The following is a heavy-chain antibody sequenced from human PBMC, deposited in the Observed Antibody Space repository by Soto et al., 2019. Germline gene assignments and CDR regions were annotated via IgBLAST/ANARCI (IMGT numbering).Heavy chain of an antibody. Sequence: QVQLQQWGAGLLKPSETLSLTCAVYGGSFSGYYWSWIRQPPGKGLEWIGEINHSGSTNYNPSLNSRVTISVDTSKTQFSLKLSSVTAADTAVYYCASAPRLLWFGEFPLDYWGQGTLVTVSS. D-gene: IGHD3-10*01. CDR1: GGSFSGYY. CDR3: ASAPRLLWFGEFPLDY. CDR2: INHSGST. J-gene: IGHJ4*02. V-gene: IGHV4-34*01.